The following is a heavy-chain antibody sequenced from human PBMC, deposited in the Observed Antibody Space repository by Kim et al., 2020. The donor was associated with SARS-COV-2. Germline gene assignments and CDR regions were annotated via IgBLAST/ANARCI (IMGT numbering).Heavy chain of an antibody. V-gene: IGHV3-30-3*01. D-gene: IGHD6-13*01. CDR3: SRGLAAAGFDAFDI. Sequence: GGSLRLSCAASGFTFSSYAMHWVRQAPGKGLEGVAVISYDGSNTYYADSVKGRFTISRDNSKNTLYLQMNSLRAEDTAVYYCSRGLAAAGFDAFDIWGQGTMVTVSS. CDR1: GFTFSSYA. J-gene: IGHJ3*02. CDR2: ISYDGSNT.